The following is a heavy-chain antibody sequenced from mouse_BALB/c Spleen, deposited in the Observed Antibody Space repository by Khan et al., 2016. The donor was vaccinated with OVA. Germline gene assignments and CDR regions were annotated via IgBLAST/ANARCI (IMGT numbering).Heavy chain of an antibody. Sequence: VQLQVSEPGLEKPSQALSLTCTFTSYSIATGYGTYWIRQFPGNYLEWMGHISYRGSNNYNPSLKSRISITRDTSKNQFFLQLNSVTTEDTATYYCARTARIKYWGQGTTLTVSS. CDR1: SYSIATGYG. J-gene: IGHJ2*01. D-gene: IGHD1-2*01. CDR2: ISYRGSN. V-gene: IGHV3-1*02. CDR3: ARTARIKY.